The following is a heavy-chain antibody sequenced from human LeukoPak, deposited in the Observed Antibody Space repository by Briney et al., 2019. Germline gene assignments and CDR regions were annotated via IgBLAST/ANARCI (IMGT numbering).Heavy chain of an antibody. CDR1: GGSFSGYY. CDR2: INHSGST. D-gene: IGHD3/OR15-3a*01. V-gene: IGHV4-34*01. J-gene: IGHJ3*02. CDR3: ARVAGMILGLKDAFDI. Sequence: SETLSLTCAVYGGSFSGYYWSWIRQPPGKGLEWIGEINHSGSTNYNPSLKSRVTISVDTSKNQFSLKLSSVTAADTAVYYCARVAGMILGLKDAFDIWGQGTMVTVSS.